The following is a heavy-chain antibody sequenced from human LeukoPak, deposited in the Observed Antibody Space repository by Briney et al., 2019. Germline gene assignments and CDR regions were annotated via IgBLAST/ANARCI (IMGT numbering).Heavy chain of an antibody. CDR3: ASGYYYDSSGYYWFDP. CDR1: GGSISSYY. Sequence: SETLSLTCTVSGGSISSYYWSCIRQPAGKGLECIGRIYTSGSTNYNPSLKSRVTISVDTSKNQFSLKLSSVTAADTAVYYCASGYYYDSSGYYWFDPWGQGTLVTVSS. V-gene: IGHV4-4*07. D-gene: IGHD3-22*01. CDR2: IYTSGST. J-gene: IGHJ5*02.